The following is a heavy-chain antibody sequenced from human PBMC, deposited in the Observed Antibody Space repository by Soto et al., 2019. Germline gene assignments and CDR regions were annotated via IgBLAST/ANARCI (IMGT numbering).Heavy chain of an antibody. CDR2: IYYSGST. V-gene: IGHV4-39*01. D-gene: IGHD6-13*01. Sequence: ETLSLTLTVAGGCTSSSSYYWGWIRQPPGRGLEWIGSIYYSGSTYYNPSLKSRVTISVDTSKNQFSLKLSSVTEADTAVYYCARHQHQLVQEYYYYGMDVWGQGTTVTVSS. CDR3: ARHQHQLVQEYYYYGMDV. J-gene: IGHJ6*02. CDR1: GGCTSSSSYY.